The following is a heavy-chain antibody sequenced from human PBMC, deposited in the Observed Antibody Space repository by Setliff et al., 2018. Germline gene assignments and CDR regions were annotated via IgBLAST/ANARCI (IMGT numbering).Heavy chain of an antibody. D-gene: IGHD3-3*01. Sequence: ASVKVSCKASGYTFAGYYMHWVRQAPGQGLEWLGWIGVYSGNTYSAQRFQGRVTLTTDESTNTAYLELRGLRSDDTAVYYCSRLVRFCARTACQRLSGGEFWGQGTLVTVSS. CDR2: IGVYSGNT. CDR1: GYTFAGYY. CDR3: SRLVRFCARTACQRLSGGEF. J-gene: IGHJ4*02. V-gene: IGHV1-18*04.